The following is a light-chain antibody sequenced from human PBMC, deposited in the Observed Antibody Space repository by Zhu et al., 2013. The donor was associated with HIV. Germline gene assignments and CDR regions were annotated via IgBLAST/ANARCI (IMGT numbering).Light chain of an antibody. CDR2: DSS. CDR1: QSVSSSY. Sequence: EIVLTQSPGTLSLSPGERATLSCRASQSVSSSYLAWYQQRPGQSPRLLIYDSSNRATGIPARFSGSGSGTDFTLTISSLEPEDFAVYSCQQYLTSPCTFGQGTRLEIK. V-gene: IGKV3-20*01. CDR3: QQYLTSPCT. J-gene: IGKJ2*02.